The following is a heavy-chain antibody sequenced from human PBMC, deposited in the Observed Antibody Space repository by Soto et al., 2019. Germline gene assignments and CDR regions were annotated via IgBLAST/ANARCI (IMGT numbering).Heavy chain of an antibody. Sequence: XGSLRLSCAASGFSFGSYALSWVRQAPGKGLEWVSAISGSDGKTFYADAVKGRFSISRDTSQNTLYLQMNSLRADDTAIYYCARWSYLDYWGQGTRVTVSS. D-gene: IGHD3-3*01. CDR1: GFSFGSYA. CDR2: ISGSDGKT. CDR3: ARWSYLDY. V-gene: IGHV3-23*01. J-gene: IGHJ4*02.